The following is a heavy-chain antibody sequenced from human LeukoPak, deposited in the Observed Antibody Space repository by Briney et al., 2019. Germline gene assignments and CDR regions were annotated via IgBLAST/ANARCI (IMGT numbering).Heavy chain of an antibody. V-gene: IGHV4-34*01. CDR1: GGSFSGYY. D-gene: IGHD6-13*01. J-gene: IGHJ3*02. CDR3: AIQEAADGAFDI. CDR2: INHSGST. Sequence: SETLSFTCAVYGGSFSGYYWSWIRQPPGKALEWIGEINHSGSTNYNPSLKSRATISVDTSKNAFSLMMSSVTAADTAVYYCAIQEAADGAFDILGQGTMVTVSS.